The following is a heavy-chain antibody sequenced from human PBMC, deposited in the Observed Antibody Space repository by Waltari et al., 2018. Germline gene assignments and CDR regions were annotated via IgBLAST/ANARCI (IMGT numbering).Heavy chain of an antibody. Sequence: QLELQESGPRLVKPSETLSLRCTVSGVYITRNSYYYDWIRQPPGKGLEWIGTVYYSGTTYYNPSLESRVPISGDSSTNQFSLNLTCVTAADTAVYFCARRLGSGSYFNQGWFDPWGHGTLVTVSS. J-gene: IGHJ5*02. V-gene: IGHV4-39*01. D-gene: IGHD3-10*01. CDR1: GVYITRNSYY. CDR2: VYYSGTT. CDR3: ARRLGSGSYFNQGWFDP.